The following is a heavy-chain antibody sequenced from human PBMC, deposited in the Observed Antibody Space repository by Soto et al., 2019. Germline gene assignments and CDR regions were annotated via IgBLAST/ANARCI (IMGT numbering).Heavy chain of an antibody. Sequence: QVQLVESGGGVVQTGRSLRLSCAASGFTFSSYGMHWVRQAPGKGLEWVAVIWYDGSNKYYADSVKGRFTISRDNSKNTLYLQMNSLRAEDTAVYYCARGDSSSWYGRLNYDYYGMDVWGQGTTVTVSS. D-gene: IGHD6-13*01. CDR1: GFTFSSYG. J-gene: IGHJ6*02. V-gene: IGHV3-33*01. CDR2: IWYDGSNK. CDR3: ARGDSSSWYGRLNYDYYGMDV.